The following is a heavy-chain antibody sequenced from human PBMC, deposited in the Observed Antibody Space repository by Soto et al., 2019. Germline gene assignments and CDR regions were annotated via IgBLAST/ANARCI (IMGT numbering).Heavy chain of an antibody. CDR1: GGSISTYY. CDR3: ARDRTSRAHIDL. J-gene: IGHJ5*02. D-gene: IGHD2-21*01. V-gene: IGHV4-59*01. Sequence: PSDTLSLTCTVSGGSISTYYWRWIRQPPGKGLEWVGYVFYSGSTNYTPSLKSRVTISVDTSKIQFSLKLSSVTAADTAVSYCARDRTSRAHIDLWGQGALVTVSS. CDR2: VFYSGST.